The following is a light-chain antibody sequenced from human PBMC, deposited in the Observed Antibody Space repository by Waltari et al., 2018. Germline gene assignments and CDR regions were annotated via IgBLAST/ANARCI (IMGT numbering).Light chain of an antibody. CDR3: QSFDRILNVWV. CDR1: TSNIGAGYD. J-gene: IGLJ3*02. CDR2: GDT. V-gene: IGLV1-40*01. Sequence: QSILTQPPSVSGAPGQRVTISCNGSTSNIGAGYDVHWYRRLPGAAPTALLFGDTSRPAGVHARFSGSDSGTSASLAIGGLQTDDDGDYFCQSFDRILNVWVFGGGTKVTVL.